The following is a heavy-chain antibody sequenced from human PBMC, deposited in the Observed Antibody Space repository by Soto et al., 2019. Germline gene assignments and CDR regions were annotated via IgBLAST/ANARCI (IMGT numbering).Heavy chain of an antibody. CDR3: ATYTSLDY. CDR1: GFTVSNNY. D-gene: IGHD2-2*02. Sequence: EVQLVETGGGLIQPGGSLRLSCAASGFTVSNNYMSWVRQAPGKGLEWVSLIYSGGSTFYADSVKGRFTISRDNSKNTLFLQMNSLSAEETAVYFCATYTSLDYWGQGTLVTVSS. V-gene: IGHV3-53*02. J-gene: IGHJ4*02. CDR2: IYSGGST.